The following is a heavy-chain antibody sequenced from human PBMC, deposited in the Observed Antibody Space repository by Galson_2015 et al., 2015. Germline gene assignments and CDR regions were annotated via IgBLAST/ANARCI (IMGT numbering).Heavy chain of an antibody. D-gene: IGHD3-16*01. CDR1: GFTFSSDW. V-gene: IGHV3-74*01. J-gene: IGHJ4*02. CDR3: ARDPLWDRTVGFDY. Sequence: SLRLSCAASGFTFSSDWMHWVRHAPGKGLVWISRINSDGTSKTYADSVKGRFTISRDNAKNTLYLQMNSLRAEDTAAYYCARDPLWDRTVGFDYWGQGTLVTVSS. CDR2: INSDGTSK.